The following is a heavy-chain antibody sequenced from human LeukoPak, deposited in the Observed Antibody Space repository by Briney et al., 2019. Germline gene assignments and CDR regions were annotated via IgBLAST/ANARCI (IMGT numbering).Heavy chain of an antibody. J-gene: IGHJ4*02. CDR1: GGSISSYY. CDR3: ARDPYGSGSFDY. CDR2: IYYSGST. V-gene: IGHV4-59*01. Sequence: SETLSLTCTVSGGSISSYYWSWIRQPPGKGLEWIGYIYYSGSTNYHPSLKSRVTISVDTSKNQFSLKLSSVTAADTAVYYCARDPYGSGSFDYWGQGTLVTVSS. D-gene: IGHD3-10*01.